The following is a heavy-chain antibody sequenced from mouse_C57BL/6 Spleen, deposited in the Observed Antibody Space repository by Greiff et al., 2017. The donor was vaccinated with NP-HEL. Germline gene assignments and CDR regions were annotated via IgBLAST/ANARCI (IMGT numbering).Heavy chain of an antibody. D-gene: IGHD1-1*01. J-gene: IGHJ1*03. CDR2: INPNNGGT. Sequence: EVQLQQSGPELVKPGASVKIPCKASGYTFTDYNMDWVKQSHGKSLEWIGVINPNNGGTIYNQKFKGKATLTVDKSSSTAYMELRSLTSEDTAVYDWARRGLLRWYVDVWGTGTTVTVSS. CDR3: ARRGLLRWYVDV. V-gene: IGHV1-18*01. CDR1: GYTFTDYN.